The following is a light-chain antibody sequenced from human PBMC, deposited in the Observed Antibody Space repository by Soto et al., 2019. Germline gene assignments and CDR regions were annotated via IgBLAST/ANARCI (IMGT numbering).Light chain of an antibody. CDR2: AAS. V-gene: IGKV3-20*01. CDR1: QSVRSSY. CDR3: QQYGSSWT. J-gene: IGKJ1*01. Sequence: EIVLTQSPGTLSLSPGERATLSCRASQSVRSSYLAWYQQKPGQAPRLLMYAASRRAAGVPDRFSGSGSGTDFTLTISRLEPEDFAVCYCQQYGSSWTFGQGTKVDIK.